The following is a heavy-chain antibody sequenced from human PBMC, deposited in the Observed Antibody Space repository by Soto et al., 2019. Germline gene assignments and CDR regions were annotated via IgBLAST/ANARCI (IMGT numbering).Heavy chain of an antibody. J-gene: IGHJ6*02. D-gene: IGHD2-8*01. CDR3: ARGDSTDCSNGVCSFFYNHDMDV. CDR2: INPKSGGT. Sequence: GASVKVSWKASGYSFTDYHIHWVRHAPGQGLEWLGRINPKSGGTSTAQKFQGWVTMTTDTSISTASMELTRLTSDDTAIYYCARGDSTDCSNGVCSFFYNHDMDVWGQGTTVTVS. CDR1: GYSFTDYH. V-gene: IGHV1-2*04.